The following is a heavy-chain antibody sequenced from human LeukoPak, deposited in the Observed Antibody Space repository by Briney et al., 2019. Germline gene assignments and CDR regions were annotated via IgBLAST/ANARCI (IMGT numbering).Heavy chain of an antibody. Sequence: SETLSLTCSVSGGAVTSGSYYWSWIRQPPGKEVEWIGYISYRGSTNYNPSLKSRVTISVDTSKNQFSLKLSSVTAADTAVYYCVREHSWGDCHYWGQGTLVTVSS. J-gene: IGHJ4*02. CDR1: GGAVTSGSYY. CDR2: ISYRGST. V-gene: IGHV4-61*01. D-gene: IGHD2-21*02. CDR3: VREHSWGDCHY.